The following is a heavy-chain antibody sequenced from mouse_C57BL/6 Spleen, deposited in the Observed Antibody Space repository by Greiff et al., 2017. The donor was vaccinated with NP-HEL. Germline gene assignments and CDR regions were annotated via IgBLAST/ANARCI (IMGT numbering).Heavy chain of an antibody. CDR1: GFTFSDYG. D-gene: IGHD4-1*01. J-gene: IGHJ2*01. CDR2: ISSGSSTI. Sequence: EVMLVESGGGLVKPGGSLKLSCAASGFTFSDYGMHWVRQAPEKGLEWVAYISSGSSTIYYADTVKGRFTISRDNAKNTLFLQMTSLRSEDTAMYYCARRANWDGAYYFDYWGQGTTLTVSS. CDR3: ARRANWDGAYYFDY. V-gene: IGHV5-17*01.